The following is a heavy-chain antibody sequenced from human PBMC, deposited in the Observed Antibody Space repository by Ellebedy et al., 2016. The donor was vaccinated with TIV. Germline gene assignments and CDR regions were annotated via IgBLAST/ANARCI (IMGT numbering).Heavy chain of an antibody. CDR3: ARKTPVGVTAIGAFDV. V-gene: IGHV2-70*11. Sequence: SGPTLVKPTQTLTLTCTFSGFSLSTSGMCVSWIRQPPGKALEWLARIDWDNDKYYSTSLKSRLSISKDTSKNQVVLTMTNMDPVDTATYYCARKTPVGVTAIGAFDVWGQGTWVTVSS. D-gene: IGHD1-26*01. J-gene: IGHJ3*01. CDR2: IDWDNDK. CDR1: GFSLSTSGMC.